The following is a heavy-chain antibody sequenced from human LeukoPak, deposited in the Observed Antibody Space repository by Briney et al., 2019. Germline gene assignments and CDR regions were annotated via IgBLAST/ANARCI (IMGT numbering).Heavy chain of an antibody. J-gene: IGHJ4*02. V-gene: IGHV3-23*01. CDR3: ARARYDSSGYYPILDY. Sequence: PGGPLRLSCAASGFIFSNYWMNWVRQAPGKGLEWVSGISGSGTSTYYADSVKGRFTISRDNSKNTLYLQMNSLRAEDTAVYYCARARYDSSGYYPILDYWGQGTLVTVSS. D-gene: IGHD3-22*01. CDR2: ISGSGTST. CDR1: GFIFSNYW.